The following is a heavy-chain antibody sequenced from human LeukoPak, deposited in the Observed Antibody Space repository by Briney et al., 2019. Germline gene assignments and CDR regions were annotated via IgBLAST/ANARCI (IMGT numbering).Heavy chain of an antibody. V-gene: IGHV3-30*18. CDR2: ISYDAKSN. CDR1: GFTFRSYG. CDR3: AELGITMIGGV. D-gene: IGHD3-10*02. Sequence: GGSLRLSCATSGFTFRSYGMHWVRQAPGKGLEWVAVISYDAKSNYHVDSVKGRFTISRDNSTNTLYLQMNSLRAEDTAVYYCAELGITMIGGVWGKGTTVTISS. J-gene: IGHJ6*04.